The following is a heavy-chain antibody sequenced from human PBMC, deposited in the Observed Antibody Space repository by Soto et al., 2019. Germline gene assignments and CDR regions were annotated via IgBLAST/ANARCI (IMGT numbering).Heavy chain of an antibody. CDR2: IIHILGIA. D-gene: IGHD3-22*01. CDR1: GGTFSSYT. V-gene: IGHV1-69*02. Sequence: QVQLVQSGAEVKKPGSSVKVSCKASGGTFSSYTISWVRQAPGQGLEWMGRIIHILGIANYAQKFQGRVTITADKSTSTAYMELSSLRSEDTAVYYCSRGPMIVVVPWFDPWGQGTLVTVSS. J-gene: IGHJ5*02. CDR3: SRGPMIVVVPWFDP.